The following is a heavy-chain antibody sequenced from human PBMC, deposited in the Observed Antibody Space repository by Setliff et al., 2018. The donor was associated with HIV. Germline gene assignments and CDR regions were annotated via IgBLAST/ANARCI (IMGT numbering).Heavy chain of an antibody. CDR3: AKVEKYNSAWYAPMSDPFDI. CDR2: IYAGGST. V-gene: IGHV3-53*01. J-gene: IGHJ3*02. D-gene: IGHD6-19*01. Sequence: ETLSLTCAVSGGSISSNWWSWVRQSPGKGLEWVSVIYAGGSTYYADSVKGRFTISRDNSKNTVYLQMNSLRDEDTAVYHCAKVEKYNSAWYAPMSDPFDIWGQGTMVTVSS. CDR1: GGSISSNW.